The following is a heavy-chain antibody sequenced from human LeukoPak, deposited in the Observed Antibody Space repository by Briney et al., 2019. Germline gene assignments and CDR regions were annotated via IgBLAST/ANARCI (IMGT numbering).Heavy chain of an antibody. J-gene: IGHJ4*02. D-gene: IGHD2-15*01. CDR3: ARVGYCSGGSCYYLVY. CDR2: INPSGGST. Sequence: EASVKVSCKASGYTFTTYYMHWVRQAPGQGLEWMGIINPSGGSTSYAQKFQGGVTMTRDTSTSTVYMELSSLRSEDTAVYYCARVGYCSGGSCYYLVYWGQGTLVTVSS. CDR1: GYTFTTYY. V-gene: IGHV1-46*01.